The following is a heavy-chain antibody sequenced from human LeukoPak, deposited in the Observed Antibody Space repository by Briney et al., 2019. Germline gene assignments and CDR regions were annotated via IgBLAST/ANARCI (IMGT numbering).Heavy chain of an antibody. D-gene: IGHD3-22*01. Sequence: GGSLRLSCAASGFAFSSYWMHWVRQAPGKWLVWVSRINSDGSSTSYADSVKGRFTISRDNAKNTLYLQMNSLRAEDTAVYYCARGFRAYYYDSSGYRFDYWGQGTLVTVSS. CDR3: ARGFRAYYYDSSGYRFDY. CDR1: GFAFSSYW. V-gene: IGHV3-74*01. J-gene: IGHJ4*02. CDR2: INSDGSST.